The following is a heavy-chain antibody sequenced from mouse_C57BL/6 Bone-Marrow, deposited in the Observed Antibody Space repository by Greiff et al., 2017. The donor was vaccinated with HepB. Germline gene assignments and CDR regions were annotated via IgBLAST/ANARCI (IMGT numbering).Heavy chain of an antibody. D-gene: IGHD2-5*01. J-gene: IGHJ4*01. V-gene: IGHV5-4*03. Sequence: EVKLVESGGGLVKPGGSLKLSCAASGFTFSSYAMSWVRQTPEKRLEWVATISDGGSYTYYPDNVKGRFTISRDNAKNNLYLQMSHLKSEDTAMYYCGRDRNYDYYAMDYWGQGTSVTVSS. CDR2: ISDGGSYT. CDR3: GRDRNYDYYAMDY. CDR1: GFTFSSYA.